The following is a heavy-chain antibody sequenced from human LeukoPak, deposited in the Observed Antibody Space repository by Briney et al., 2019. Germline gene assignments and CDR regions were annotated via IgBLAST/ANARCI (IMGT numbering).Heavy chain of an antibody. CDR2: ISGSGGST. J-gene: IGHJ4*02. CDR1: GFTFSSYA. D-gene: IGHD2-21*02. Sequence: PGGSLRLSCAASGFTFSSYATSWVRQAPGKGLEWVSAISGSGGSTYYADSVKGRFTISRDNSKNTLYLQMNSLRAEDTAVYYCAKGAYCGGDCPRGYYFDYWGQGTLVTVSS. CDR3: AKGAYCGGDCPRGYYFDY. V-gene: IGHV3-23*01.